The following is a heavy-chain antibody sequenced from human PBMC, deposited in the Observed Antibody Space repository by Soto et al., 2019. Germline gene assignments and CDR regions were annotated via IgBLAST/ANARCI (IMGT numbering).Heavy chain of an antibody. D-gene: IGHD3-10*01. CDR2: IYYSGST. J-gene: IGHJ6*02. V-gene: IGHV4-31*03. CDR1: VVSISSGGYY. CDR3: ARDQIVRSGSYADYYYYYGMHV. Sequence: SETLSLTCTVSVVSISSGGYYCSWIRQHPWKGLEWIGYIYYSGSTYYNPSLKSRVTISVDTSKNQFSLKLSSVTAADTAVYYCARDQIVRSGSYADYYYYYGMHVWGQGTTVIVSS.